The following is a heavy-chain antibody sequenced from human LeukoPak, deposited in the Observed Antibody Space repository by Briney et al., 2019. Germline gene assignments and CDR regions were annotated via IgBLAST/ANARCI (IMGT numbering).Heavy chain of an antibody. Sequence: GRSLRLSCAASGFTFSSYGMHWVRQAPGKGLEWVAVISYDGSNKYYADSVKGRFTISRDNSKNTLYLQMNSLRAEDTAVYYCVKASSASGRYFDFWGQGTLVTVSS. D-gene: IGHD3-10*01. CDR1: GFTFSSYG. CDR3: VKASSASGRYFDF. J-gene: IGHJ4*02. CDR2: ISYDGSNK. V-gene: IGHV3-30*18.